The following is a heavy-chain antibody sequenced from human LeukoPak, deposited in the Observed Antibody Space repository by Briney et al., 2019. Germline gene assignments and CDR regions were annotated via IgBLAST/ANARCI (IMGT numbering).Heavy chain of an antibody. D-gene: IGHD3-22*01. V-gene: IGHV1-69*13. CDR1: GGTFSSYA. CDR3: ARATYYDSSGYYSGRYFDY. Sequence: ASVKVSCKASGGTFSSYAISWVRQAPGQGLEWMGGIIPIFGTANYAQKFQGRVTITADESTSTAYMELSSLRSEGTAVYYCARATYYDSSGYYSGRYFDYWGQGTLVTVSS. J-gene: IGHJ4*02. CDR2: IIPIFGTA.